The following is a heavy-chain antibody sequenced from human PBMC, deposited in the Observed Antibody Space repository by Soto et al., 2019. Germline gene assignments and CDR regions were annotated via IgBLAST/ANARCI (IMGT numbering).Heavy chain of an antibody. D-gene: IGHD2-21*02. Sequence: QVQLQQWGAGLLKPSETLSLTCAVYGGSFSGYYWSWIRQPPGKGLEWIGEINHSGSTNYNPSLKSRVTISVDTSKNQFSLKLSSVTAADTAVYYCARGSIVVVTAIRGYFQHWGQGTLVTVSS. CDR2: INHSGST. CDR1: GGSFSGYY. V-gene: IGHV4-34*01. J-gene: IGHJ1*01. CDR3: ARGSIVVVTAIRGYFQH.